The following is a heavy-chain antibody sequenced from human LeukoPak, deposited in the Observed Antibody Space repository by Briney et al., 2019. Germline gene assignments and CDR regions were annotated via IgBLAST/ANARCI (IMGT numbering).Heavy chain of an antibody. D-gene: IGHD3-22*01. Sequence: GASVTVSCKASGYTFTSYGISWVRQAPGQGLEWMGWISAYNGNTNYAQKLQGRVTMTTDTSTSTAYMELRSLRSDDTAVYYCARDPFLRRRYYDSSGYPGGDYWGQGTLVTVSS. J-gene: IGHJ4*02. V-gene: IGHV1-18*01. CDR1: GYTFTSYG. CDR3: ARDPFLRRRYYDSSGYPGGDY. CDR2: ISAYNGNT.